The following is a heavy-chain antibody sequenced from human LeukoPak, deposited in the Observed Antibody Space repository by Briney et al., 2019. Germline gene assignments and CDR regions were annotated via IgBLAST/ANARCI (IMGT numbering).Heavy chain of an antibody. Sequence: GGSLRLSCAASGFTFSNYWMSWVRQAPGKGLEWVANINQDGSEKYYVDSVKGRFTISSDNARSSLYLQMNSLRVEDTAVYYCARVQGSSGPGIFEYWGQGTLVPVSS. CDR2: INQDGSEK. CDR3: ARVQGSSGPGIFEY. V-gene: IGHV3-7*01. D-gene: IGHD6-19*01. J-gene: IGHJ4*02. CDR1: GFTFSNYW.